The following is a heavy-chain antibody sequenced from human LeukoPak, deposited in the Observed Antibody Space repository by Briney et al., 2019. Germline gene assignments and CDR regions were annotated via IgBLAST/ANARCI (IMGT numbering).Heavy chain of an antibody. J-gene: IGHJ4*02. CDR1: RFTFDDYG. CDR3: AKGGQGVVATMVDH. Sequence: GRSLRLSCAASRFTFDDYGMHWVRQAPGKGLEWVSGINWNSGSIGYADSVKGRFTISRDNAKNSLYLQMNSLRAEDTALYYCAKGGQGVVATMVDHWGQGTLVTVSS. V-gene: IGHV3-9*01. D-gene: IGHD5-12*01. CDR2: INWNSGSI.